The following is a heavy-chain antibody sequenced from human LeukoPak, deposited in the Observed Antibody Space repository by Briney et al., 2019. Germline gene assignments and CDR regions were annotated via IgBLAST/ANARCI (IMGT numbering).Heavy chain of an antibody. CDR1: GFTFSSYW. CDR2: IKQDGSEK. J-gene: IGHJ4*02. D-gene: IGHD6-13*01. CDR3: ARAGKIAAAGTPDFDY. Sequence: GGSLRLSCAASGFTFSSYWMSWVRQAPGKGLEWEANIKQDGSEKYYVDSVKGRFTISRDNAKNSLYLQMNSLRAEDTAVYYCARAGKIAAAGTPDFDYWGQGTLVTVSS. V-gene: IGHV3-7*01.